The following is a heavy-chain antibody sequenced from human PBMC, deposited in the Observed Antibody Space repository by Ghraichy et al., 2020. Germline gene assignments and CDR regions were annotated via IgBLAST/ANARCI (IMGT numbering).Heavy chain of an antibody. CDR3: ARVPPAAEMPSRNYYYYGMDV. CDR1: GYTFTGYY. J-gene: IGHJ6*02. CDR2: INPNSGGT. Sequence: ASVKVSCKASGYTFTGYYMHWVRQAPGQGLEWMGWINPNSGGTNYAQKFQGRVTMTRDTSISTAYMELSRLRSDDTAVYYCARVPPAAEMPSRNYYYYGMDVWGQGTTVTVSS. V-gene: IGHV1-2*02. D-gene: IGHD2-2*01.